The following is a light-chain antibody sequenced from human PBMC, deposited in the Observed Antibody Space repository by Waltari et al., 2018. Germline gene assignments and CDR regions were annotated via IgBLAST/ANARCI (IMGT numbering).Light chain of an antibody. CDR2: GAS. CDR3: QHYVSLPVT. J-gene: IGKJ1*01. V-gene: IGKV3-20*01. Sequence: EIVLTQSPGTPSLSPGERATLSCRASQSVATYLAWYQQKTGQAPRLLIYGASSRATGVPDRFSASGSGTDFSLTISSLEPEDFAVYYCQHYVSLPVTFGQGTKVEIK. CDR1: QSVATY.